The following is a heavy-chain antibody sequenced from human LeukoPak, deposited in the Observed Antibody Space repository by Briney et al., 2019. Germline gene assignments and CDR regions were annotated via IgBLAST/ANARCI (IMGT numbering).Heavy chain of an antibody. CDR2: IWYDGSNK. CDR3: AKDPAALPINWFDP. CDR1: GFTFSSYG. Sequence: GGSLRLSCAASGFTFSSYGMHWVRQAPGKGLEWVAVIWYDGSNKYYADSVKGRFTIFRDNSKNTLYLQMNSLRAEDTAVYYCAKDPAALPINWFDPWGQGTLVTVSS. D-gene: IGHD2-2*01. J-gene: IGHJ5*02. V-gene: IGHV3-33*06.